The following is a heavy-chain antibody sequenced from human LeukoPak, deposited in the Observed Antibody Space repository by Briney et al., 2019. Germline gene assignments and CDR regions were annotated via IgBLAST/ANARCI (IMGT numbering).Heavy chain of an antibody. V-gene: IGHV1-69*01. CDR2: IIPIFGTA. D-gene: IGHD5-18*01. CDR1: GGTFSSYA. J-gene: IGHJ4*02. CDR3: AREAMGYYFDY. Sequence: ASVKVSCKASGGTFSSYAISWVRQAPGQGLEWMGGIIPIFGTANYARKFQGRVTITADESTSTAYMELSSLRSEDTAVYYCAREAMGYYFDYWGQGTLVTVSS.